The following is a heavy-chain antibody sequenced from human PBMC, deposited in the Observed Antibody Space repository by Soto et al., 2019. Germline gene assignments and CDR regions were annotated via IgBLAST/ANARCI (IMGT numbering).Heavy chain of an antibody. CDR3: ARESEDLTSNFDY. CDR1: VFTFTMYS. Sequence: GGSPTLSCASSVFTFTMYSMNWVRQAPGKGLEWVSSISSTTNYIYYGDSMKGRFTISRDNAKNSLYLEMNSLRAEDTAVYYCARESEDLTSNFDYWGQGTLVTVSS. V-gene: IGHV3-21*06. J-gene: IGHJ4*02. CDR2: ISSTTNYI.